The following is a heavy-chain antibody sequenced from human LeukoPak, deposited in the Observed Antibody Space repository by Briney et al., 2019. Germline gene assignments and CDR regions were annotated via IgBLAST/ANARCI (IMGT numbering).Heavy chain of an antibody. CDR2: IRYDGSNK. D-gene: IGHD2-15*01. J-gene: IGHJ4*02. CDR1: GFTFSSYG. V-gene: IGHV3-30*02. CDR3: ANRYAATFDY. Sequence: GGSLRLSCAASGFTFSSYGMHWVRQAPGKGLEWVAFIRYDGSNKYYADSVKGRFTISRDNSKNTLYLQMNSLRAEDTAVYYCANRYAATFDYWGRGTLVTVSS.